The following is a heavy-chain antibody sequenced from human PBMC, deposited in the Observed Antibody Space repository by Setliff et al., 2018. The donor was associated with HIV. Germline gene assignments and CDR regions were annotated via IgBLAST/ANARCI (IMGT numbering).Heavy chain of an antibody. J-gene: IGHJ3*02. D-gene: IGHD6-19*01. CDR3: ARYALAVPGYHNAFDI. CDR2: ISSTSSNI. V-gene: IGHV3-48*01. Sequence: PGGSLRLSCAPSGFRFSDYTMTWVRQAPGKGLEWVSYISSTSSNIYYVDSVEGRFTISRDNADNSLYLQMNSLRAEDTAVYYCARYALAVPGYHNAFDIWGQGTMVTVSS. CDR1: GFRFSDYT.